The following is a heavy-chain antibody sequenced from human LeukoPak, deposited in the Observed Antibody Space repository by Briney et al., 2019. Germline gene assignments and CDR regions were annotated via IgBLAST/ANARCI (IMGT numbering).Heavy chain of an antibody. CDR3: AKDPYGTRYFDY. CDR1: GFTFSSYS. CDR2: ISSSSGYI. Sequence: GGSLRLSCAASGFTFSSYSMNWVRQAPGKGLEWVSSISSSSGYIYYADSVKGRFTISRDNAKNSLYLQMNSLRAEDTAVYYCAKDPYGTRYFDYWGQGTLVTVSS. V-gene: IGHV3-21*04. J-gene: IGHJ4*02. D-gene: IGHD2-2*01.